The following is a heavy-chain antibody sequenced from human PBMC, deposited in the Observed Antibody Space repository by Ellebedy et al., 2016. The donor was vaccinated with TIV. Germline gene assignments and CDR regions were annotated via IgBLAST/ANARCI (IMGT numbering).Heavy chain of an antibody. CDR3: ARDTVLGADY. D-gene: IGHD4-17*01. Sequence: PGGSLRLSCAASGFTVNGNFMSWVRQAPGKGLEWVSVIYSDGTTYYADSVKGRFTISRDNSKNTLYLQMNSLRADDTAVYYCARDTVLGADYWGQGTLVTVSS. CDR1: GFTVNGNF. V-gene: IGHV3-53*01. J-gene: IGHJ4*02. CDR2: IYSDGTT.